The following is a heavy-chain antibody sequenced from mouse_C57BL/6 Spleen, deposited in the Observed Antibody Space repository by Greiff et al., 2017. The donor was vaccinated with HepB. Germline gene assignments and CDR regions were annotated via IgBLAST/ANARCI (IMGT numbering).Heavy chain of an antibody. J-gene: IGHJ3*01. CDR2: IYPGDGDT. V-gene: IGHV1-80*01. CDR3: ARSSYSNSAWFAY. CDR1: GYAFSSYW. Sequence: LVESGAELVKPGASVKISCKASGYAFSSYWMNWVKQRPGKGLEWIGQIYPGDGDTNYNGKFKGKATLTADKSSSTAYMQLSSLTSEDSAVYFCARSSYSNSAWFAYWGQGTLVTVSA. D-gene: IGHD2-5*01.